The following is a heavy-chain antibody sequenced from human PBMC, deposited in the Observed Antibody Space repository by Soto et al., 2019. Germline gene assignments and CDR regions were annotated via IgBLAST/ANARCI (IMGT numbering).Heavy chain of an antibody. J-gene: IGHJ4*01. CDR3: ARSRRQWFGGTLSYYFDF. CDR2: IKEDGSEA. D-gene: IGHD3-10*01. V-gene: IGHV3-7*01. Sequence: EVQLVESGGGLVQPGGSLRLSCAASGFVFRVYWMSWVRQAPGKGLEWVANIKEDGSEANYVDSVKGRFAVSRDKDTNSLYWQLNSLTPEDTAVYYCARSRRQWFGGTLSYYFDFWGHGTLVTVSS. CDR1: GFVFRVYW.